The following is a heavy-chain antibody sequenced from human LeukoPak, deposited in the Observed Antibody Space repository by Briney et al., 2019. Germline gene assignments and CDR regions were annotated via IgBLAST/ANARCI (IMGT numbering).Heavy chain of an antibody. D-gene: IGHD5-24*01. J-gene: IGHJ5*02. V-gene: IGHV4-59*01. CDR2: IYYSGST. CDR3: ARHRRHGYCYGDACSLSFWFDP. CDR1: GGSISSYY. Sequence: SETLSLTCTVSGGSISSYYWSWIRQPPGKGLEWIGYIYYSGSTNYNPSLKSRVTISVDTSKNQFSLRLSSVTAADTAVYYCARHRRHGYCYGDACSLSFWFDPWGQGTLVTVSS.